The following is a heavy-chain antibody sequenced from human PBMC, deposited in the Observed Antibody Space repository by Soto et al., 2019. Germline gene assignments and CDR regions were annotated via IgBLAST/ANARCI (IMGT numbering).Heavy chain of an antibody. CDR3: ATLPYYDFWSGYYFDY. Sequence: PSETLSLTCNVSGGSISSSDYYWGWIRQPPGKGLEWIGQIYYSGSTYYNPSLKSRVTMSVDTSKNQFSLKLTSVTAADTAVYYCATLPYYDFWSGYYFDYWGQGTLVTVYS. CDR2: IYYSGST. D-gene: IGHD3-3*01. J-gene: IGHJ4*02. CDR1: GGSISSSDYY. V-gene: IGHV4-39*01.